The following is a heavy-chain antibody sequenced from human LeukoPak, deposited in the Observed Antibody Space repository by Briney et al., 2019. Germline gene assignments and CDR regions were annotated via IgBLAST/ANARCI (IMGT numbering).Heavy chain of an antibody. D-gene: IGHD2-2*01. CDR2: IYYSGST. J-gene: IGHJ5*02. CDR1: GVSISSYY. CDR3: ARNSAYCSSTSCWDWFDP. V-gene: IGHV4-59*01. Sequence: NPSETLSLTCTVSGVSISSYYWSWIRQPPGKGLEWIGYIYYSGSTNYNPSLKSRVTISVDTSKNQFSLKLSSVTVADTAVYYCARNSAYCSSTSCWDWFDPWGQGTLVTVSS.